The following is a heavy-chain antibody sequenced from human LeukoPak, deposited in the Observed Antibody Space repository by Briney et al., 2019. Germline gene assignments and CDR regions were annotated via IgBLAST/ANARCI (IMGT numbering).Heavy chain of an antibody. CDR3: AKDPFGFWSGYRYFDY. D-gene: IGHD3-3*01. J-gene: IGHJ4*02. CDR2: ISGSGGST. Sequence: PGGSLRLSCAASKFTFSSYAVSWVRQAPGKGLEWVSAISGSGGSTYYADSVKGRFTISRDNSKNTLYLQMNSLRAEDTAVYYCAKDPFGFWSGYRYFDYWGQGTLVTVSS. CDR1: KFTFSSYA. V-gene: IGHV3-23*01.